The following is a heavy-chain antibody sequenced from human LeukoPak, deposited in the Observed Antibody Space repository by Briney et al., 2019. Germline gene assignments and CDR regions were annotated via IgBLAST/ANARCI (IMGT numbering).Heavy chain of an antibody. J-gene: IGHJ4*02. CDR2: IYYSGST. V-gene: IGHV4-39*01. D-gene: IGHD6-19*01. Sequence: PSETLSLTCTVSGGSISSSSYYWGWIRQPPGKGLEWIGSIYYSGSTYHNPSLKSRVTISVDTSKNQFSLKLSSVTAADTAVYYCARGKDVNSGWYGPLDYWGQGTLVTVSS. CDR3: ARGKDVNSGWYGPLDY. CDR1: GGSISSSSYY.